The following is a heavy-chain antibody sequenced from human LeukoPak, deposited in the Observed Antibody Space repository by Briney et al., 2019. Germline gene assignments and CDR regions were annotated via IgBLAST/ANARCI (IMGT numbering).Heavy chain of an antibody. D-gene: IGHD3-22*01. CDR1: GFTFSSYG. CDR3: AKYRSNTYYYDSSGYD. V-gene: IGHV3-23*01. CDR2: ISGSGGST. Sequence: GGSLRLSCAASGFTFSSYGMSRVRQAPGKGLEWVSAISGSGGSTYYADSVKGRFTISRDNSKNTLYLQMNSLRAEDTAVYYCAKYRSNTYYYDSSGYDWGQGTLVTVSS. J-gene: IGHJ4*02.